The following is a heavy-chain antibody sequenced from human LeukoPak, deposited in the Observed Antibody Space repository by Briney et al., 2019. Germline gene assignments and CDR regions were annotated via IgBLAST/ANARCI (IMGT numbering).Heavy chain of an antibody. CDR3: AGGYSSDWYSNC. J-gene: IGHJ1*01. D-gene: IGHD6-19*01. V-gene: IGHV4-59*11. Sequence: PSETLSLTCNVSGASISTHYWSWIRQSPGEGLEWIGYADYTGSTKYNPSLKSRVTMSLDTSNNQFSLKLDSVTAADTAVYYCAGGYSSDWYSNCWGQGTLVTVSS. CDR1: GASISTHY. CDR2: ADYTGST.